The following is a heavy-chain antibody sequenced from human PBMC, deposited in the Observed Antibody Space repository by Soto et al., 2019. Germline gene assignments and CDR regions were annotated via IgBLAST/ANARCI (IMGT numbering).Heavy chain of an antibody. CDR2: IYYSGST. V-gene: IGHV4-59*01. CDR3: ARVWGERTLFFHY. CDR1: GGSISSYY. Sequence: TLSLTCTVSGGSISSYYWSWIRQPPGKGLEWIGYIYYSGSTNYNPSLKSRVTISVDTSKNQFSLKLSSVTAADTAVYYCARVWGERTLFFHYGGRGTRATVSS. J-gene: IGHJ4*02. D-gene: IGHD3-16*01.